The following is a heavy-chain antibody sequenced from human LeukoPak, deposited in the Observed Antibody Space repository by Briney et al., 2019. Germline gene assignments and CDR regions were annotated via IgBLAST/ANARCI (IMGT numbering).Heavy chain of an antibody. CDR1: GGPISSGGYY. D-gene: IGHD4-23*01. CDR2: IYYSGST. Sequence: SQTLSLTCTVSGGPISSGGYYWSWVRPHPGEGLEWIGYIYYSGSTYYNPSLKSRVTISVDTSKNQFSLKLSSVTAADTAVYYCARYGGNSNWFDPWGQGTLVTVSS. V-gene: IGHV4-31*03. J-gene: IGHJ5*02. CDR3: ARYGGNSNWFDP.